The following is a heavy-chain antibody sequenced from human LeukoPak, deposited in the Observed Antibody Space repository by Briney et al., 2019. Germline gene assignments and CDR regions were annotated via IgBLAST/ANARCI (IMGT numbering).Heavy chain of an antibody. Sequence: ASVKVSCKTSGYTFTSYGMHWVRQAPGQSLEWMGWINGGNGNTKYSEKFQGRVTIIRDTSASTAYMELSSLRSEDTAVYYCARVPLHDDSGHYYPHWGQGTLVTISS. CDR3: ARVPLHDDSGHYYPH. CDR1: GYTFTSYG. J-gene: IGHJ1*01. V-gene: IGHV1-3*01. CDR2: INGGNGNT. D-gene: IGHD3-22*01.